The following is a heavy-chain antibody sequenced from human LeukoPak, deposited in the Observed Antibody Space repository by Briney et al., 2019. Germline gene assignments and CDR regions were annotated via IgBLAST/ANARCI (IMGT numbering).Heavy chain of an antibody. Sequence: GGSLRLSCTVSGFTLNTYWMHWVRQAPGNGLVWVSRMNNDGRVISYADSVKGRFTISRDNAKTTLYLQMNSLRAEDTAVYYCAREFEATGFWALDYWGQGTLVTASS. CDR2: MNNDGRVI. V-gene: IGHV3-74*01. D-gene: IGHD3-16*01. CDR1: GFTLNTYW. J-gene: IGHJ4*02. CDR3: AREFEATGFWALDY.